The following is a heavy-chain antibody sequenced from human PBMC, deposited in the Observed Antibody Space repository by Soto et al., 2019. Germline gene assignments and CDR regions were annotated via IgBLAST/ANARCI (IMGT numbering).Heavy chain of an antibody. CDR2: TYYRSKWST. CDR1: GDSVSSNSGT. Sequence: PSQTLSLTCAISGDSVSSNSGTWNWIRQSPSRGLEWLGRTYYRSKWSTDYAVAVKSRITINPDTSKNQFSLQLNSVTPDDTAVYYCARALSVNYDYWGQGTLVTVS. J-gene: IGHJ4*02. CDR3: ARALSVNYDY. D-gene: IGHD4-4*01. V-gene: IGHV6-1*01.